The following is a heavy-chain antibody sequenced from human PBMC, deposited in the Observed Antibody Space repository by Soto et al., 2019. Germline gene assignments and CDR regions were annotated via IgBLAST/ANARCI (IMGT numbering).Heavy chain of an antibody. J-gene: IGHJ3*02. Sequence: SETLSLTCTVSGGSISSSSYYWGWIRQPPGKGLEWIGSIYYSGSTYYNPSLKSRVTISVDTSKNQFSLKLSSVTAADTAVYYCARNGGLRKRDDAFDIWGQGTMVTVSS. V-gene: IGHV4-39*01. CDR2: IYYSGST. CDR3: ARNGGLRKRDDAFDI. CDR1: GGSISSSSYY. D-gene: IGHD3-16*01.